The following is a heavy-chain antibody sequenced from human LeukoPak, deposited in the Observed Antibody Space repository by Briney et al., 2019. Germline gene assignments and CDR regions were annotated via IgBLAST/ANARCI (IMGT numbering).Heavy chain of an antibody. V-gene: IGHV3-48*03. J-gene: IGHJ5*02. Sequence: AGSLRLSCAASGFTFSSFAIDWVRQAQRKGLEWISYISGSGRTIYYADSVKGRFTISRDDLKNSLFLQMNSLRTDDTAVYYCVRDFELGRFGPWGQGTLVIVSS. CDR2: ISGSGRTI. CDR1: GFTFSSFA. D-gene: IGHD3-9*01. CDR3: VRDFELGRFGP.